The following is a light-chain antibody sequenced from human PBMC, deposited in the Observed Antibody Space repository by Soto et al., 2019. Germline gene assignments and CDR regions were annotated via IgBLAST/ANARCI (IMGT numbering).Light chain of an antibody. J-gene: IGLJ2*01. Sequence: QSALTQPASMSGSPGQSITISCTGTSSDIGGYNYVSWYQQHPGKAPKLMIYDVSNWPSGVSNRFSGSTSGNTASLTISGLQAEDEDDYYCSSYTSSSTVVFGGGTKLTVL. CDR2: DVS. V-gene: IGLV2-14*03. CDR1: SSDIGGYNY. CDR3: SSYTSSSTVV.